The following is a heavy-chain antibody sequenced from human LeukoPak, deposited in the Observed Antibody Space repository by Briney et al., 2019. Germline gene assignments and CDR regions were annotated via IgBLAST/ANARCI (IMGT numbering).Heavy chain of an antibody. D-gene: IGHD3-3*01. Sequence: ASVKVSCKASGYTFTSYAMHWVRQAPGQRLEWMGWINAGNGNTKYSQEFQGRVTITRDTSASTAYMELSSLRSEDMAVYYCARGEVFFEGDFDYWGQGTLVTVSS. CDR3: ARGEVFFEGDFDY. J-gene: IGHJ4*02. V-gene: IGHV1-3*03. CDR2: INAGNGNT. CDR1: GYTFTSYA.